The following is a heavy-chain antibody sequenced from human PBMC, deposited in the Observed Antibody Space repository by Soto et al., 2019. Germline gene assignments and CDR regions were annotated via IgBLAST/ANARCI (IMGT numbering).Heavy chain of an antibody. CDR1: VFTFSSYA. Sequence: WGSLRVSCASSVFTFSSYAMSWVRQAPGKGLEWVSAISGSGGSTYYADSVKGRFTISRDNSKNTLYLQMNSLRAEDTAVYYCAKAGYCSGGSCYTYYFDYWGQGTMVTVSS. V-gene: IGHV3-23*01. D-gene: IGHD2-15*01. CDR3: AKAGYCSGGSCYTYYFDY. J-gene: IGHJ4*02. CDR2: ISGSGGST.